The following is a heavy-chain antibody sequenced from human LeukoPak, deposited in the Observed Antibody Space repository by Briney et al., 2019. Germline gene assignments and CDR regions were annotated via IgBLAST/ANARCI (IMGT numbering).Heavy chain of an antibody. Sequence: GGSLRLSCAASGFTFSTYAMDWVRQAPGKGLEWVSVIAGNGGGIQYADSVKGRFRISRDNAKNMLYLQMDSLRAEDTAVYYCAKDRIPDGRYSIDFWGQGTLVTVSS. CDR3: AKDRIPDGRYSIDF. J-gene: IGHJ4*02. CDR2: IAGNGGGI. CDR1: GFTFSTYA. V-gene: IGHV3-23*01. D-gene: IGHD2-15*01.